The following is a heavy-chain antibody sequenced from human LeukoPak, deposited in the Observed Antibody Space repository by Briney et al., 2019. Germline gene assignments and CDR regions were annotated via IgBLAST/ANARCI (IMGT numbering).Heavy chain of an antibody. V-gene: IGHV1-69*13. D-gene: IGHD5-12*01. CDR1: GGTFSSYA. J-gene: IGHJ5*02. CDR3: ARDSNPQGSSVMGGYNL. CDR2: IIPIFGTA. Sequence: ASVKVSCKGSGGTFSSYAISWVRQAPGQGLEWMGGIIPIFGTANYAQKFQGRVTITADESTSTAYMEPSSLRSEDTAVYYCARDSNPQGSSVMGGYNLWGQGTLVTVSS.